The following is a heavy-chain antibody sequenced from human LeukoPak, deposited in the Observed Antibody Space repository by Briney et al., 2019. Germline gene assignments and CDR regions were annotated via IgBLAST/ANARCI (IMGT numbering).Heavy chain of an antibody. CDR2: IIPIFGTA. CDR1: GGSFSSYA. CDR3: ARHFGGSYSHYFDY. D-gene: IGHD1-26*01. Sequence: SVKVSCKASGGSFSSYAISWVRQAPGQELEWMGGIIPIFGTANYAQKFQGRVTITADESTSTAYMELSSLRSEDTAVYYCARHFGGSYSHYFDYWGQGTLVTVSS. J-gene: IGHJ4*02. V-gene: IGHV1-69*13.